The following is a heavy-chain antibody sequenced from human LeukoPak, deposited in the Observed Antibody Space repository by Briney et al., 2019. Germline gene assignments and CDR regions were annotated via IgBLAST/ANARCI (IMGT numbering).Heavy chain of an antibody. D-gene: IGHD1-26*01. CDR3: AKDQLGGWELLRVGIDY. CDR2: IRYDGSNK. Sequence: PGGSLRLSCAASGFTFSSYGMHWVRQAPGKGLEWVAFIRYDGSNKYYVDSVKGRFTISRDNSKNTLYLQMNSLRAEDTAVYYCAKDQLGGWELLRVGIDYWGQGTLVTVSS. CDR1: GFTFSSYG. J-gene: IGHJ4*02. V-gene: IGHV3-30*02.